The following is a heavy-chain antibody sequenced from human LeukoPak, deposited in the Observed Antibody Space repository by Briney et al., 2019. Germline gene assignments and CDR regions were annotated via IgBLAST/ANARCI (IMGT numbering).Heavy chain of an antibody. V-gene: IGHV3-23*01. CDR2: VSGGGGST. D-gene: IGHD4-17*01. Sequence: PGGSLRLSCAASGFTFTSYAMSWVRQAPGKGLEWVSAVSGGGGSTYHADSVKGRFTISRDNSKNTLYLQMNSLRADDTAVYYCAKTTNTVTYYFDYWGQGTLVTVSS. CDR3: AKTTNTVTYYFDY. J-gene: IGHJ4*02. CDR1: GFTFTSYA.